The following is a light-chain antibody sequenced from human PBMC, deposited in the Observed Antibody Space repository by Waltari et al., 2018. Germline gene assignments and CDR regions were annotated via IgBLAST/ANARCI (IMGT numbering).Light chain of an antibody. CDR3: LLYYGGAVL. CDR1: TGAVTSDYH. J-gene: IGLJ2*01. V-gene: IGLV7-43*01. Sequence: QTVVTQEPSVTVSPGGTVTITCGSSTGAVTSDYHPNWFQRKPGQAPRALIYSTNIQHSRTPAGFTVSLLGDKAALTLSAVQPEDEAEYFCLLYYGGAVLLGGGTKLTVL. CDR2: STN.